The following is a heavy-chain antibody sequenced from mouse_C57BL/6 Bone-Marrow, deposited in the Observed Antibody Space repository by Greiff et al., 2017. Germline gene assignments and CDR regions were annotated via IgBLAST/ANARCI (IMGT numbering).Heavy chain of an antibody. CDR3: AREGVVALYAMDY. D-gene: IGHD1-1*01. CDR2: IDPSDSYT. CDR1: GYTFTSYW. V-gene: IGHV1-69*01. J-gene: IGHJ4*01. Sequence: QVQLQQPGAELVMPGASVKLSCKASGYTFTSYWMHWVKQRPGQGLEWIGEIDPSDSYTNYNQKFKGKSTLTVDKSSSTAYMQLSSLTSEDSAVYDCAREGVVALYAMDYWGQGTSVTVSS.